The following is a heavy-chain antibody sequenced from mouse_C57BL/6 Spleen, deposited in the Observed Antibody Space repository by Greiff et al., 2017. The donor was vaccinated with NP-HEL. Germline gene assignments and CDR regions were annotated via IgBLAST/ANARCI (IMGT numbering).Heavy chain of an antibody. Sequence: QVQLQQSGAELARPGASVKMSCKASGYTFTSYTMHWVKQRPGQGLEWIGYINPSSGYTKYNQKFKDKATLTADKSSSTAYMQLSSLTYEDSAVYYCARGLYGNYDAMDYWGQGTSVTVSS. D-gene: IGHD2-1*01. CDR3: ARGLYGNYDAMDY. CDR1: GYTFTSYT. V-gene: IGHV1-4*01. J-gene: IGHJ4*01. CDR2: INPSSGYT.